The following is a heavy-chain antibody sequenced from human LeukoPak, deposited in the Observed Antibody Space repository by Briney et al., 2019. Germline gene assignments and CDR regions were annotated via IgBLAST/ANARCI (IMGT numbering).Heavy chain of an antibody. CDR3: ARRGLDSSGYHEAFDI. D-gene: IGHD3-22*01. V-gene: IGHV5-51*01. Sequence: GESLKISCKGSGYSFTSYWIAWVRQMPGKGLEWMGIIYPGDSDTRYSPSFQGQVTISADTSISTAYLQWSSLKASDTAMYYCARRGLDSSGYHEAFDIWGQGTRVTVSS. CDR2: IYPGDSDT. CDR1: GYSFTSYW. J-gene: IGHJ3*02.